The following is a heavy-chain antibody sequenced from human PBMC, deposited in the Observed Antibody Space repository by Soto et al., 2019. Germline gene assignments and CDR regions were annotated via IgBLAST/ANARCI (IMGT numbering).Heavy chain of an antibody. D-gene: IGHD2-2*01. J-gene: IGHJ5*02. CDR1: GGSISSSSYY. V-gene: IGHV4-39*01. Sequence: SETLSLTCTVSGGSISSSSYYWGWIRQPPGKGLEWIGSIYYSGSTYYNPSLKSRVTISVDTSKNQFSLKLSSVTAADTAVYYRARTGDCSSTSGYANWFDPCGQGTLATVSS. CDR2: IYYSGST. CDR3: ARTGDCSSTSGYANWFDP.